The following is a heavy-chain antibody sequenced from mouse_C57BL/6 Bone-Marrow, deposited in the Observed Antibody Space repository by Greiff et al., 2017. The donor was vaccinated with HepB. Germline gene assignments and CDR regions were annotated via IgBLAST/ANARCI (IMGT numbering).Heavy chain of an antibody. CDR1: GFTFSDYG. CDR3: ARFYYGKRGAMDY. D-gene: IGHD2-1*01. J-gene: IGHJ4*01. V-gene: IGHV5-17*01. CDR2: ISSGSSTI. Sequence: EVKLMESGGGLVKPGGSLKLSCAASGFTFSDYGMHWVRQAPEKGLEWVAYISSGSSTIYYADTVKGRFTISRDNAKNTLFLQMTSLRAEDTAMYYCARFYYGKRGAMDYWGQGTSVTVSS.